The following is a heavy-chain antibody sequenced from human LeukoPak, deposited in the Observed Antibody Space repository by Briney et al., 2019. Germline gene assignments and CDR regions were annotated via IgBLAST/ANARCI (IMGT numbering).Heavy chain of an antibody. CDR2: ISSLSGTI. J-gene: IGHJ5*02. CDR3: ARESLDSSGWS. D-gene: IGHD6-19*01. Sequence: GGSLRLSCAASGFTFSSYSMNWVRQAPGEGLEWVSYISSLSGTIYYADSVKGRFTISRDNAKNSLYLQMNSLRAEDTAVYYCARESLDSSGWSWGQGTLVTVSS. CDR1: GFTFSSYS. V-gene: IGHV3-48*04.